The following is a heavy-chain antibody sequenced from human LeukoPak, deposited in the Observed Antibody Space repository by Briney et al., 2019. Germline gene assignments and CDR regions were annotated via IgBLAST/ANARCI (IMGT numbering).Heavy chain of an antibody. V-gene: IGHV5-51*01. CDR2: FYPGDSDT. D-gene: IGHD5-12*01. J-gene: IGHJ4*02. CDR1: GYSFTSYW. CDR3: ARSYSGYDPFDY. Sequence: GGSLKIPCKGSGYSFTSYWIGWVRQMPRKGLEWMGIFYPGDSDTTYSPSFQGQVTISADKSISTANLQWSSLKASDTAMYYCARSYSGYDPFDYWGQGTLVTVSS.